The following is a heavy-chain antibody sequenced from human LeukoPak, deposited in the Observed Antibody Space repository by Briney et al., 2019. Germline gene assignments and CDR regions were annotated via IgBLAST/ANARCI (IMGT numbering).Heavy chain of an antibody. CDR2: IYYSGST. CDR1: GGSISSGGYY. D-gene: IGHD6-13*01. J-gene: IGHJ4*02. CDR3: ARDTRIAAAGTTGYYFDY. V-gene: IGHV4-31*03. Sequence: PSETLSITCTVSGGSISSGGYYWSWIRQHPGKGLEWIGYIYYSGSTYYNPSLKSRVTISVDTSKNQFSLKLSSVTAADTAVYYCARDTRIAAAGTTGYYFDYWGQGTLVTVSS.